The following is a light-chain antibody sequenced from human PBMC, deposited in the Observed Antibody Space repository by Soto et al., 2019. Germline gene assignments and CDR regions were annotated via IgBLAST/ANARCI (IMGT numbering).Light chain of an antibody. CDR1: QSVSNNY. Sequence: EIVLTQSAGTLSLSPGERATLSCRASQSVSNNYLAWYQQKPGQAPRLLIYGASSRATGIPDRFSGSGSGTDFTLTISRLEPEDFAVYYCQQYGSSPWTFGQGTKVEIK. J-gene: IGKJ1*01. CDR2: GAS. CDR3: QQYGSSPWT. V-gene: IGKV3-20*01.